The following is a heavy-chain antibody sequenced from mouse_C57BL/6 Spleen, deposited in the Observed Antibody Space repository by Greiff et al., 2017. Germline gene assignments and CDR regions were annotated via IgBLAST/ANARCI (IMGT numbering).Heavy chain of an antibody. V-gene: IGHV6-3*01. CDR3: TGDGYYFAY. J-gene: IGHJ3*01. CDR2: IRLKSDNYAT. D-gene: IGHD2-3*01. Sequence: EVKLMESGGGLVQPGGSMKLSCVASGFTFSNYWMNWVRQSPEKGLEWVAQIRLKSDNYATHYAESVKVRFTISRDDSKSSVYLQMNNLRAEDTGIYYCTGDGYYFAYRGQGTLVTVSA. CDR1: GFTFSNYW.